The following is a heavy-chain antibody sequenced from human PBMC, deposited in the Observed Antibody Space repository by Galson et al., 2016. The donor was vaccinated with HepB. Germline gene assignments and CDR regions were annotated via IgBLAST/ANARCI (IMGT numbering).Heavy chain of an antibody. CDR3: ARYYYDSSGFVEYFQH. CDR1: GSTFGSVW. D-gene: IGHD3-22*01. J-gene: IGHJ1*01. CDR2: IKPDGSER. Sequence: SLRLSCATSGSTFGSVWMSWVRQAPGKGLEWVANIKPDGSERYYVDSLKGRFTISRDNARNSLYLQMNSLRAEDTAVYYCARYYYDSSGFVEYFQHWGQGTRVTVSS. V-gene: IGHV3-7*03.